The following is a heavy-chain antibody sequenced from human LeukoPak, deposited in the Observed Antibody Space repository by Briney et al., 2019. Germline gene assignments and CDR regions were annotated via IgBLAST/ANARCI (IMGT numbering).Heavy chain of an antibody. CDR2: IYHSGST. J-gene: IGHJ3*01. CDR3: ARVGDFLDAFDF. CDR1: GGSISSGGYS. V-gene: IGHV4-30-2*01. Sequence: SQTLSLACAVSGGSISSGGYSWSWIRQPPGKGLEWIGYIYHSGSTYYNPSLKSRVTISVDRSKNQFSLKLSSVTAADTAVYYCARVGDFLDAFDFWGQGTMVTVSS. D-gene: IGHD3-10*01.